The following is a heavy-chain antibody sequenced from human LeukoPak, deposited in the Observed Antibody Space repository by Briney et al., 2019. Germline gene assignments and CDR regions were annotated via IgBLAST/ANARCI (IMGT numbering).Heavy chain of an antibody. CDR1: GFTFSDYY. CDR2: IYYSGNN. V-gene: IGHV4-59*01. Sequence: GSLRLSCAASGFTFSDYYMSWIRQAPGKGLEWVGYIYYSGNNNFNPSLKSRVTISLDTSKNQFSLKLSSVTAADTAVYYCARYGDRGYYFDYWGQGTLVTVSS. J-gene: IGHJ4*02. D-gene: IGHD4-17*01. CDR3: ARYGDRGYYFDY.